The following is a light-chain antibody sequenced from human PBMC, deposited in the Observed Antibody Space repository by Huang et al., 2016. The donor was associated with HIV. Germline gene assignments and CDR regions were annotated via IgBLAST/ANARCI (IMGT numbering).Light chain of an antibody. V-gene: IGKV3-11*01. Sequence: EIVLTQSPATLSLSPGESATLSCRASQTVSSYLAWYQQKPGQPPRLLIYDASKRATDIPARFNGSGFGTDFTLTISSLEPEDSAIYFCQECDNRPRLAFGGGTKVEI. J-gene: IGKJ4*01. CDR3: QECDNRPRLA. CDR1: QTVSSY. CDR2: DAS.